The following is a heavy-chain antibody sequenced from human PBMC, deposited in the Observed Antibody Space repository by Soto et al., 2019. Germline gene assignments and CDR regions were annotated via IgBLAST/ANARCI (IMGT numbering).Heavy chain of an antibody. CDR3: ASHMVRGVPFGY. J-gene: IGHJ4*02. V-gene: IGHV4-59*08. D-gene: IGHD3-10*01. CDR1: GGSISSYY. Sequence: SETLSLTCTVSGGSISSYYWSWIRQPPGKGLEWIGYIYFRGSTNYNPSLKSRVTISVDTSKNQFSLKLSSVTAADTAVYYCASHMVRGVPFGYWGQGTLVTVYS. CDR2: IYFRGST.